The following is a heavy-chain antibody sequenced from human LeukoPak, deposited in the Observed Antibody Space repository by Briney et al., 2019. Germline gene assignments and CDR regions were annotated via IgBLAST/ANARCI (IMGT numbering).Heavy chain of an antibody. Sequence: SQTLSLTCTVSGGSISSGGYYWSWIRQHPGKGLEWIGYIYYSGSTYYNPSLKSRVTISVDTSKNQFSLKLSSVTAADTAVYYCARAPPDPDSSSWYRGRAFDIWGQGTMVTVSS. D-gene: IGHD6-13*01. V-gene: IGHV4-31*03. CDR2: IYYSGST. CDR3: ARAPPDPDSSSWYRGRAFDI. J-gene: IGHJ3*02. CDR1: GGSISSGGYY.